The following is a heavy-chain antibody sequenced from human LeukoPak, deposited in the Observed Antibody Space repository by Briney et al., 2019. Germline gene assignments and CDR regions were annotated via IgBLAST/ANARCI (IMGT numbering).Heavy chain of an antibody. CDR1: GGSISSYY. J-gene: IGHJ4*02. CDR3: ARVGPPPDYYDSSGYYQLSYFDY. V-gene: IGHV4-59*01. D-gene: IGHD3-22*01. CDR2: IYYSGST. Sequence: PSETLSLTCTVSGGSISSYYWSWIRQPPGKGLEWIGYIYYSGSTNYNPSLKSRVTISVDTSKNQFSLKLSSVTAADTAVYYCARVGPPPDYYDSSGYYQLSYFDYWGQGTLVTVSS.